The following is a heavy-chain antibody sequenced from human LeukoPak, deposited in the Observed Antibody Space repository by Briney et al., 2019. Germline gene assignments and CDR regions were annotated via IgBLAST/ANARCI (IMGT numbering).Heavy chain of an antibody. CDR3: ASRGVVVATDDAFDI. J-gene: IGHJ3*02. D-gene: IGHD2-15*01. V-gene: IGHV4-39*07. Sequence: KPSETLSLTCTVSGGSISSSSYYWGWIRQPPGKGLEWIGSIYYSGSTYYNPSLKSRVTISVDTSKNQFSLKLSSVTAADTAVYYCASRGVVVATDDAFDIWGQGTMVTVSS. CDR2: IYYSGST. CDR1: GGSISSSSYY.